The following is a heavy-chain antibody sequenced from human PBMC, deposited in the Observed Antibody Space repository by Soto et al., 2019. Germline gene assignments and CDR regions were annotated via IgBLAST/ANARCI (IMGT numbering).Heavy chain of an antibody. J-gene: IGHJ6*02. CDR1: GFTVRGSA. D-gene: IGHD3-10*01. Sequence: EVQLVESGGGLVQPGRSLRLSCAASGFTVRGSAMHWVRQVKGGGLEWVAGIYGSGAVGYVGAVRGRFTISRDVAKNSLRLQMDSYTIEDTAIYYCVGEILSGGADVWGQGTTVTVSS. CDR2: IYGSGAV. V-gene: IGHV3-9*01. CDR3: VGEILSGGADV.